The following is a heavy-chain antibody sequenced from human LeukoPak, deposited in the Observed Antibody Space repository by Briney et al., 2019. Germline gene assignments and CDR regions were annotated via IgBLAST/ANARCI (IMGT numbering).Heavy chain of an antibody. CDR3: ARQIDIVVVPAASYYAINWFDP. CDR1: GYSFTSYW. V-gene: IGHV5-51*01. J-gene: IGHJ5*02. CDR2: IYPGDSDT. Sequence: GESLKISCKGSGYSFTSYWIGWVRQMPGKGLEWMGIIYPGDSDTRYSPSFQGQVTISADKSISTAYLQWSSLKASDTAMYYCARQIDIVVVPAASYYAINWFDPWGQGTLVTVS. D-gene: IGHD2-2*01.